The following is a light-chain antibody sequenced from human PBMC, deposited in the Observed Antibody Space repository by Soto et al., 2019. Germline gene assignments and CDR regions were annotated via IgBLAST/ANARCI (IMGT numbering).Light chain of an antibody. CDR1: QSLLHSNGYNY. CDR3: MQALQTLLT. CDR2: LGS. J-gene: IGKJ4*01. V-gene: IGKV2-28*01. Sequence: DVVMTESPLSLPVTPGEPASISCRSSQSLLHSNGYNYLDWYLQKPGQSPHLLIYLGSNRASGVPDRFSGSGSGTDFTLKISRVEAEDVGVYYCMQALQTLLTFGGGTKVEIK.